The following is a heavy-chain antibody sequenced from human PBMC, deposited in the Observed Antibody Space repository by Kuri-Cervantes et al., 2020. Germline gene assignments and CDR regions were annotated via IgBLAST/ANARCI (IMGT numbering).Heavy chain of an antibody. J-gene: IGHJ2*01. D-gene: IGHD7-27*01. CDR1: GGPISSYY. V-gene: IGHV4-4*07. Sequence: GSLRLSCTVSGGPISSYYWSWIRQPAGKGLEWIGRIYTSGSTNYNPSLKSRVTISVDTSKNQFSLKLSSVTAADTAVYYCARDHWGFGTYWYFDLWGRGTLVTVSS. CDR3: ARDHWGFGTYWYFDL. CDR2: IYTSGST.